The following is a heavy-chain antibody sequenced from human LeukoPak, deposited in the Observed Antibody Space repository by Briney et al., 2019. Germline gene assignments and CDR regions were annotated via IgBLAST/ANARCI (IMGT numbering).Heavy chain of an antibody. D-gene: IGHD4-17*01. Sequence: SETLSLTCAVYGGSFSGYYWSWIRQPPGKGLEWIGEINHSGSTNYNPSLKSRVTISVDTSKNQFSLKLSSVTAADTAVYYCAREGDYGDFDNWFDPWGQGTLVTVPS. CDR2: INHSGST. CDR1: GGSFSGYY. V-gene: IGHV4-34*01. CDR3: AREGDYGDFDNWFDP. J-gene: IGHJ5*02.